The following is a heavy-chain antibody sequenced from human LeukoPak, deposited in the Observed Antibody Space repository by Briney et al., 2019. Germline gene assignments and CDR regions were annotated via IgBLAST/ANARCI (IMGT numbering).Heavy chain of an antibody. CDR1: GFTFSSYS. CDR3: ARELSLRDYYDSSGYPLDY. Sequence: PGGSLRLSCAASGFTFSSYSMNWVRQAPGKGLEWVSSISSSSSYIYYADSVKGRFTISRDNAKNSLYLQMNSLRAEDTAVYYCARELSLRDYYDSSGYPLDYWGQGTLVTVSS. CDR2: ISSSSSYI. J-gene: IGHJ4*02. D-gene: IGHD3-22*01. V-gene: IGHV3-21*01.